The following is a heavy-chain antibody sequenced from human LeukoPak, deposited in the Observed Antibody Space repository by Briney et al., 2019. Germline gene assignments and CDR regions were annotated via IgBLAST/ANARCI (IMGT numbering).Heavy chain of an antibody. Sequence: GGSLRLSCAASGFTFSSYSMNWVRQAPGEGLEWVSSISSSSSYIYYADSVKGRFTISRDNAKNSLYLQMNSQRAEDTAVYYCARDPGFSGYWGQGTLVTVSS. CDR2: ISSSSSYI. V-gene: IGHV3-21*01. CDR3: ARDPGFSGY. CDR1: GFTFSSYS. D-gene: IGHD2/OR15-2a*01. J-gene: IGHJ4*02.